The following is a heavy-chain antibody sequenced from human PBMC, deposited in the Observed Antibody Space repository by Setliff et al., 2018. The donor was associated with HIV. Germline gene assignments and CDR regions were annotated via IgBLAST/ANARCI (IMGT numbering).Heavy chain of an antibody. CDR1: GGSISSYY. V-gene: IGHV4-4*07. CDR2: IYTSGST. J-gene: IGHJ4*02. CDR3: ARGAELLWFGELHNIPYFDY. D-gene: IGHD3-10*01. Sequence: PSETLSLTCTVSGGSISSYYWSWIRQPAGKGLEWIGRIYTSGSTNYNPSLKSRVTMSVDTSKNQFSLKLSSVTAADTAVYYCARGAELLWFGELHNIPYFDYWGQGTLVTVSS.